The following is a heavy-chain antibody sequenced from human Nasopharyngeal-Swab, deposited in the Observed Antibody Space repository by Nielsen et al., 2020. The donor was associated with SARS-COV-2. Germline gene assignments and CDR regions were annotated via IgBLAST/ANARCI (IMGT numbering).Heavy chain of an antibody. V-gene: IGHV3-23*01. J-gene: IGHJ3*02. CDR1: GFTFSSYA. Sequence: GGFLRLSCAASGFTFSSYAMSWVRQAPGKGLEWVSAISGSGGSTYYADSVKGRFTISRDNSKNTLYLQMNSLRAEDTAVYYCATYYYDSSDAGAFDIWGQGTMVTVSS. CDR3: ATYYYDSSDAGAFDI. D-gene: IGHD3-22*01. CDR2: ISGSGGST.